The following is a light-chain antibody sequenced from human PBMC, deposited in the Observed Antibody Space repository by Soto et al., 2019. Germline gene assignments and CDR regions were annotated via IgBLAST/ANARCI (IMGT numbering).Light chain of an antibody. CDR1: SGRSSYA. J-gene: IGLJ2*01. CDR2: INSDGSP. Sequence: QTVLTQSPSASASLGASVKLTCTLSSGRSSYALAWHQQQPEKGPRYLMKINSDGSPSKADVIPDSISGSSSGAERYLTISSLKSEDEDDYYCKTWGTGILFGGGTKLTVL. CDR3: KTWGTGIL. V-gene: IGLV4-69*01.